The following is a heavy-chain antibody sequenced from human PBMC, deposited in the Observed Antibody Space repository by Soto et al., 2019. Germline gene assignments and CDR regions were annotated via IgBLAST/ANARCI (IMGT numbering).Heavy chain of an antibody. CDR2: IYYSGRT. D-gene: IGHD3-3*01. J-gene: IGHJ6*03. Sequence: PSETLSLTCTVSGGSISSSSYYWGWIRQPPGKGLERIGSIYYSGRTYYTPSLKSRVTISVDTSKNQFSLKLSSVTAADTAVYYCSRHSITICGVVIKRAMYVWGKGTTVTVSS. V-gene: IGHV4-39*01. CDR1: GGSISSSSYY. CDR3: SRHSITICGVVIKRAMYV.